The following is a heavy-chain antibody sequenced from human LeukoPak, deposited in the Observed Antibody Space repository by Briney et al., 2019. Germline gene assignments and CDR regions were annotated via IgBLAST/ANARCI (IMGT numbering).Heavy chain of an antibody. CDR3: ARDNSVRDEAWWFNP. V-gene: IGHV4-59*01. J-gene: IGHJ5*02. CDR2: IYYSGST. D-gene: IGHD5-24*01. CDR1: GGSISRYY. Sequence: PSETLSLTCTVSGGSISRYYWTWIRQPPGKGLEWMGYIYYSGSTNYNPSLKSRVTISVDTSKNQLSLKLSSVTAADTAVYYCARDNSVRDEAWWFNPWGQGTLVTVSS.